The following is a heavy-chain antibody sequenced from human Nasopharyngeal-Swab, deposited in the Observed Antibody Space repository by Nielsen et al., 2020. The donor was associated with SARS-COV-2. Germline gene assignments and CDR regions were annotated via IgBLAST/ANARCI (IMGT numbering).Heavy chain of an antibody. V-gene: IGHV3-21*01. Sequence: GESLKISCAASGFTFSSYSMNWVRQAPGKGLEWVSSISSSSSYIYYADSVKGRFTISRDNAKKSLYLQMNSLRAEDTAVYYCARDRGSSWYWGVAFDIWGQGTMVTVSS. CDR3: ARDRGSSWYWGVAFDI. CDR1: GFTFSSYS. J-gene: IGHJ3*02. D-gene: IGHD6-13*01. CDR2: ISSSSSYI.